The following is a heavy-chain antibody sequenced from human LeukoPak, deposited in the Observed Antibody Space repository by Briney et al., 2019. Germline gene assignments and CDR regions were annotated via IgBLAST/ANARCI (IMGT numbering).Heavy chain of an antibody. D-gene: IGHD2-15*01. CDR2: ISPSGGST. CDR1: GGTFSSYA. V-gene: IGHV1-46*01. Sequence: PMASVKVSCKASGGTFSSYAISWVRQAPGQGLEWMGIISPSGGSTNYAQKFQGRVTMTQDTSTSTVYMDLSSLRSEDTAVYYCARDGQYCSSGSCSHKYYFNYWGQGTLVTVSS. J-gene: IGHJ4*02. CDR3: ARDGQYCSSGSCSHKYYFNY.